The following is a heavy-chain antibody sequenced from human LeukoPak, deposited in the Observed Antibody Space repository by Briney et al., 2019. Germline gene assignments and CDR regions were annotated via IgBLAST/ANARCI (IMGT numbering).Heavy chain of an antibody. V-gene: IGHV4-59*01. CDR1: DGSINRLY. J-gene: IGHJ6*02. Sequence: SETLSLMCSVSDGSINRLYWNCIRRPPGRGLECIGYIYYNGNTNYSPSLKSRVTMSVDTSKNLFSLKVSSVTAADTAVYYCARGRSNYYGMDVWGQGTTVTVSS. CDR3: ARGRSNYYGMDV. CDR2: IYYNGNT. D-gene: IGHD1-26*01.